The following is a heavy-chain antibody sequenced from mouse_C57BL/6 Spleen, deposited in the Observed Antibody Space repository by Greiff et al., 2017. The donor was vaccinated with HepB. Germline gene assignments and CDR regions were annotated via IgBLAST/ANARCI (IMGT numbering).Heavy chain of an antibody. CDR3: ARGTTGYAIDY. Sequence: VQLQESGPVLVKPGASVKMSCKASGYTFTDYYMNWVKQSHGKSLEWIGVINPYNGGTSYNQKFKGKATLTVDKSSSTAYMELNSLTSEDSAVYYCARGTTGYAIDYWGQGTSVTVSS. J-gene: IGHJ4*01. D-gene: IGHD1-1*01. CDR2: INPYNGGT. CDR1: GYTFTDYY. V-gene: IGHV1-19*01.